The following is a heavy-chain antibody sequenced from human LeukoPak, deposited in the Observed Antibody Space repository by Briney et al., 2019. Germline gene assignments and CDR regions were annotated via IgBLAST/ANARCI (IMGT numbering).Heavy chain of an antibody. Sequence: GGSLRLSCALSGITLSNYGMSWVRQAPGKGLEWVAGISDSGGRTSYADSVKGRFTISRDNPKNTLYLQMNSLRAEDTAVYFCAKRGVVIRVILVGFHKEAYYFDSWGQGALVTVSS. CDR1: GITLSNYG. V-gene: IGHV3-23*01. J-gene: IGHJ4*02. D-gene: IGHD3-22*01. CDR3: AKRGVVIRVILVGFHKEAYYFDS. CDR2: ISDSGGRT.